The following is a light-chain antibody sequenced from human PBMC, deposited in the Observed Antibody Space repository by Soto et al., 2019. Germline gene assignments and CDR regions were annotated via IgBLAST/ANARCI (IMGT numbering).Light chain of an antibody. J-gene: IGKJ4*01. Sequence: EMVVTQSPATLSVSPGERATLSCRASQDVSSNLAWYQQKPGQAPSLLIYGASTRATGTPARFSGSGSGTEFTLTISSLQSEDCAVYFCQQYIRWPLTFGGGTKVDIK. CDR3: QQYIRWPLT. V-gene: IGKV3-15*01. CDR1: QDVSSN. CDR2: GAS.